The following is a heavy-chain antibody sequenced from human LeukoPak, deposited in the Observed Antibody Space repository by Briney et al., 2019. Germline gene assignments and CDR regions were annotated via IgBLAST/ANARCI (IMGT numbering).Heavy chain of an antibody. Sequence: SETLSLTCTVSGYSISSGYYWGWIRQPPGKGLEWIGYIYYSGSTNYNPSLKSRVTISVDTSKNQFSLKLSSVTAADTAVYYCARVAAAGINAFDIWGQGTMVTVSS. CDR1: GYSISSGYY. V-gene: IGHV4-61*01. CDR3: ARVAAAGINAFDI. CDR2: IYYSGST. D-gene: IGHD6-13*01. J-gene: IGHJ3*02.